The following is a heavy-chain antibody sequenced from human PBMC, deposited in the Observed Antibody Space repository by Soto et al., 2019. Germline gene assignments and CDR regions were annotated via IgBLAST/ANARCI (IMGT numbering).Heavy chain of an antibody. Sequence: EVQLVESGGGLVQPGGSLRLSCAASGFTFSSYDMHWVRQATGKGLEWVSAIGTAGDTYYPGSVKGRFTISRENAKNSLYLKMTSLRAGDTAVYYCARGAYDSSGSNWYFDLWGRGTLVTVSS. CDR2: IGTAGDT. CDR1: GFTFSSYD. CDR3: ARGAYDSSGSNWYFDL. J-gene: IGHJ2*01. V-gene: IGHV3-13*01. D-gene: IGHD3-22*01.